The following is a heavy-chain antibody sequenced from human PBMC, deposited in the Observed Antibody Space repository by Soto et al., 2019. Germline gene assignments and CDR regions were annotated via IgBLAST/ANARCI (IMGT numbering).Heavy chain of an antibody. V-gene: IGHV3-21*01. CDR2: ISGTSSYI. CDR3: ARDWDYSSSCSDFDY. J-gene: IGHJ4*02. D-gene: IGHD6-13*01. Sequence: EVQLVESGGGLVKPGGSLRLSCAASGFTFSSHSMNWVRQAPGKGLEWVSLISGTSSYIYYADSVKGRFIISIDNAKNSLYLQMNSLRAEDTAVYYCARDWDYSSSCSDFDYWGQGTLVTVSS. CDR1: GFTFSSHS.